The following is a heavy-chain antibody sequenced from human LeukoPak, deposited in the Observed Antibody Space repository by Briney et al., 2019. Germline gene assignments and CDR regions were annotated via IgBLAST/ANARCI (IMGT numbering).Heavy chain of an antibody. CDR2: INHSGST. CDR1: GGSISSSSYY. J-gene: IGHJ4*02. CDR3: ARGLFRFGAAAGY. V-gene: IGHV4-39*07. Sequence: PSETLSLTCTVSGGSISSSSYYWSWIRQPPGKGLEWIGEINHSGSTNYNPSLKSRVTISVDTSKNQFSLKLSSVTAADTAVYYCARGLFRFGAAAGYWGQGTLVTVSS. D-gene: IGHD6-13*01.